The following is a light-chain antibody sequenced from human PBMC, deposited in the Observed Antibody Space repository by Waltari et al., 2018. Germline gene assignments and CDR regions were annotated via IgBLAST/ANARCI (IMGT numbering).Light chain of an antibody. V-gene: IGKV3-15*01. CDR1: QCVSRF. CDR3: QQYNDWPPLT. J-gene: IGKJ4*01. CDR2: GAS. Sequence: EVVMTQSPATMSVSPGERATLSCRASQCVSRFVAWYQQKPGQAPRLLIYGASTRATGIPARFSGSGSGTEFTLTISSLQSEDFAVYYCQQYNDWPPLTFGGGTKVEIK.